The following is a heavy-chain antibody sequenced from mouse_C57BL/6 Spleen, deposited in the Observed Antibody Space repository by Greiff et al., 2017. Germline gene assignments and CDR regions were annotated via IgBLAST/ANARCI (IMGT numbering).Heavy chain of an antibody. J-gene: IGHJ3*01. CDR2: IYPRDGST. CDR1: GYTFTDHT. V-gene: IGHV1-78*01. Sequence: VHVKQSDAEFVKPGASVKISCKVSGYTFTDHTIHWMKQRPEQGLEWIGYIYPRDGSTKYNEKLKGKATLPADKSSSTAYMQLTSLTSEDSAVYYLARSHYDYDGCWFAYWGQGTLVTVSA. D-gene: IGHD2-4*01. CDR3: ARSHYDYDGCWFAY.